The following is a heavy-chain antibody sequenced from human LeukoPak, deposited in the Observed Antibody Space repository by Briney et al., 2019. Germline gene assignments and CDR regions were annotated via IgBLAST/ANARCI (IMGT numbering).Heavy chain of an antibody. CDR2: ISYDGSNK. D-gene: IGHD5-18*01. CDR1: GFTFSSYA. V-gene: IGHV3-30*04. CDR3: SRSKRGYSYGPYYYGMDV. Sequence: GGSLRLSCAASGFTFSSYAMHWVRQAPGKGLEWVAAISYDGSNKYYADSVKGRFTISRDNSKNTLYLQMNSLRAEDTAVYYCSRSKRGYSYGPYYYGMDVWGQGTTVTVSS. J-gene: IGHJ6*02.